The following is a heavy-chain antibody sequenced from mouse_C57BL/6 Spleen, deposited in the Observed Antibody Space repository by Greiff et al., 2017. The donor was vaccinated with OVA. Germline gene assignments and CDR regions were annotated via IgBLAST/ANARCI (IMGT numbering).Heavy chain of an antibody. CDR1: GYTFTSYW. D-gene: IGHD1-1*01. V-gene: IGHV1-64*01. CDR3: ASEFITTVVADY. J-gene: IGHJ2*01. CDR2: IHPNSGST. Sequence: VQLQQPGAELVKPGASVKLSCKASGYTFTSYWMHWVKQRPGQGLEWIGMIHPNSGSTNYNEKFKSKATLTVDKSSSTAYMQLSSLTSEDSAVYYCASEFITTVVADYWGQGTTLTVSS.